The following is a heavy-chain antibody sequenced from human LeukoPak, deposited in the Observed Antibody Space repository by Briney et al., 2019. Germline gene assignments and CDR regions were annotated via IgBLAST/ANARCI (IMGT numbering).Heavy chain of an antibody. D-gene: IGHD5-18*01. J-gene: IGHJ3*02. CDR2: ISAYNGNT. CDR3: ARVTYSYGYEGAFDI. CDR1: GYTFTSYG. Sequence: GSSVKVSCKASGYTFTSYGISRVRQAPGQRLEWMGWISAYNGNTNYAQKLQGRVTMTTDTSTSTDYMELRSLRSDDTAVYYCARVTYSYGYEGAFDIWGQGAMVTVSS. V-gene: IGHV1-18*04.